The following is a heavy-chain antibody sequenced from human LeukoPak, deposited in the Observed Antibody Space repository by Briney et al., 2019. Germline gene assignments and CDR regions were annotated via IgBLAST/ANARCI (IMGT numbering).Heavy chain of an antibody. CDR1: GYTLTELS. CDR2: FDPDDGET. D-gene: IGHD2-21*02. V-gene: IGHV1-24*01. J-gene: IGHJ3*02. CDR3: AADQGLGDWDAFDI. Sequence: ASVKVSCKVSGYTLTELSMHWVRQAPGKGLEWMGGFDPDDGETVYAQKFQGGVTMTEDTSTDTAYMELSSLRSEDTAVYYCAADQGLGDWDAFDIWGQGTMVTVSS.